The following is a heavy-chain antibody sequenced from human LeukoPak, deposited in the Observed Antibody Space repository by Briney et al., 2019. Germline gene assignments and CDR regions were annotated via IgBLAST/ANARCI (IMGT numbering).Heavy chain of an antibody. V-gene: IGHV3-48*03. CDR1: GFTFSSYE. Sequence: GGSLRLSCAAFGFTFSSYEMNWVRQAPGKGLEWVSYISSSGSTIYYADSVKGRFTISRDNSKNTLCLQMNSLRAEDTAVYYCAKGAMVRGVIITNPPYFDYWGQGTLVTVSS. J-gene: IGHJ4*02. D-gene: IGHD3-10*01. CDR2: ISSSGSTI. CDR3: AKGAMVRGVIITNPPYFDY.